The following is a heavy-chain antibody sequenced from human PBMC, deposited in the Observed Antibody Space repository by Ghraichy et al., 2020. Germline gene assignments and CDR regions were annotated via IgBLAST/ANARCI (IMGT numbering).Heavy chain of an antibody. V-gene: IGHV3-49*03. D-gene: IGHD2-15*01. CDR3: TRSCSGGSCYIDY. CDR1: GFTFGDYA. CDR2: IRRKAYGGAT. Sequence: GGSLRLSCTASGFTFGDYAMSWFRQAPGKGLEWVGFIRRKAYGGATEYAASVKGRFTISRDDSESIAYLQMNSLRTEDTGVYYCTRSCSGGSCYIDYWGQGTLVTVSS. J-gene: IGHJ4*02.